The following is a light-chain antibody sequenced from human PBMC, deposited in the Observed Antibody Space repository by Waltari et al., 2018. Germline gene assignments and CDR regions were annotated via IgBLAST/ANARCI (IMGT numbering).Light chain of an antibody. V-gene: IGKV2-30*01. CDR2: KVS. J-gene: IGKJ2*01. CDR3: MQGTLWPYT. CDR1: QSLVYSDGNTY. Sequence: DVVMTQSPLSLPVTLGQPASISCRSSQSLVYSDGNTYLNWFQQRPGHSPRRLIYKVSERDSGVPDRFSGSGSGTDFTLKISRVEAEDVGVYYCMQGTLWPYTFGQGTKLEIK.